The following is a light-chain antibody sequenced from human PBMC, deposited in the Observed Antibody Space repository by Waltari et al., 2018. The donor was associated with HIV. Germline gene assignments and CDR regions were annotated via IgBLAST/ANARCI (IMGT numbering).Light chain of an antibody. CDR1: SSDVGGYDS. Sequence: QSALPQPRSVSGSTGQSVTISCTGTSSDVGGYDSVSWYLQHPGKVPKLIIYEVIKRPSGVPDRFSGSKSGNTASLTISGLQTEDEADYFCCSYAGTYTYVLFGGGTKLTVL. J-gene: IGLJ3*02. CDR2: EVI. V-gene: IGLV2-11*01. CDR3: CSYAGTYTYVL.